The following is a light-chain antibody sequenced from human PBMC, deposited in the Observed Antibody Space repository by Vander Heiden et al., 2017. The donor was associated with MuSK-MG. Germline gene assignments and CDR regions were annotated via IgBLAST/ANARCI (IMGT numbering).Light chain of an antibody. V-gene: IGKV1-39*01. J-gene: IGKJ1*01. Sequence: DIQMTQSPSSLSASVGDRVTITCRASQSISDYLSWYQQKPGKAPKLLLYRASTLESGVPSRFTGSGSGTDFTLTISCLQPEDFATYYCQQTNSIPWTFGQGTKVEIK. CDR1: QSISDY. CDR2: RAS. CDR3: QQTNSIPWT.